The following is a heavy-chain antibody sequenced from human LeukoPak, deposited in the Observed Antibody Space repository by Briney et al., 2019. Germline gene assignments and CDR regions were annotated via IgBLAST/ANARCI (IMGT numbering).Heavy chain of an antibody. J-gene: IGHJ3*02. CDR3: ARAQLRDIVVPPSAFDI. CDR1: GYTFTGYY. D-gene: IGHD2-2*01. V-gene: IGHV1-2*02. CDR2: INPNSGGT. Sequence: ASVKVSCKASGYTFTGYYMHWVRQAPGQGLEWMGWINPNSGGTNYAQKFQGRVTMTRDTSISTAYMELSSLRSEDTAVYYCARAQLRDIVVPPSAFDIWGQGTMVTVSS.